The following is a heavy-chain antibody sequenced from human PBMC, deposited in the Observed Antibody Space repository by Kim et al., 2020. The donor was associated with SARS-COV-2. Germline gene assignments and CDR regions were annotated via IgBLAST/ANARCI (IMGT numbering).Heavy chain of an antibody. CDR1: GGSISSGDYY. J-gene: IGHJ4*02. CDR3: ARRQLKRITIFGGVIGGGYFDY. D-gene: IGHD3-3*01. Sequence: SETLSLTCTVSGGSISSGDYYWSWIRQPPGKGLEWIGYIYYSGSTYYNPSLKSRVTISVDTSKNQFSLKLSSVTAADTAVYYCARRQLKRITIFGGVIGGGYFDYWGQGTLVTVSS. V-gene: IGHV4-30-4*01. CDR2: IYYSGST.